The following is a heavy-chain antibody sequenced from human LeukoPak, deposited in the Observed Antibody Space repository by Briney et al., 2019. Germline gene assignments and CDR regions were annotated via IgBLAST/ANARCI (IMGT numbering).Heavy chain of an antibody. V-gene: IGHV5-51*01. CDR1: GYNFTPYW. D-gene: IGHD1-26*01. CDR2: IYPGDSDT. Sequence: GESLKISCKGSGYNFTPYWIGWVRQMPGKGLEWMGIIYPGDSDTRYSPSFQGQVTISADKSISTAYLQWSSLKASDTAIYYCARALRPHLSSDYWGQGTLVTVSS. J-gene: IGHJ4*02. CDR3: ARALRPHLSSDY.